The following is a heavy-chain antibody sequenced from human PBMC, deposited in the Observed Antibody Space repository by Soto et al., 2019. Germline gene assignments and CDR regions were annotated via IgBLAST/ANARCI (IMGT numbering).Heavy chain of an antibody. CDR2: ISGSGIST. CDR1: GFTFSNYA. CDR3: AKSAGSNAYYPNDY. V-gene: IGHV3-23*01. D-gene: IGHD3-16*01. Sequence: EGQLLESGGGLVQPGGSLRLSCAASGFTFSNYAMTWVRQAPGKGLEWVSSISGSGISTYYADSVKGRFTISRDNSKNTLYLQMNSLRAEDAAVYYCAKSAGSNAYYPNDYWGQGALVTVSS. J-gene: IGHJ4*02.